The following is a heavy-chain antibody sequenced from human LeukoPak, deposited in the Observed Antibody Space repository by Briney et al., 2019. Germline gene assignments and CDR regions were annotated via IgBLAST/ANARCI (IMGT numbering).Heavy chain of an antibody. J-gene: IGHJ3*02. CDR2: INHSGST. CDR3: ARTAFDI. Sequence: GKGMEWIGEINHSGSTNYNPSLKSRVTISVDTSKNQFSLKLSSVTAADTAVYYCARTAFDIWGQGTMVTVSS. V-gene: IGHV4-34*01.